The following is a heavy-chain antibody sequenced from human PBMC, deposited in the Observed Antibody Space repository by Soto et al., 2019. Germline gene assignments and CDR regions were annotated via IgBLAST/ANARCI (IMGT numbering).Heavy chain of an antibody. CDR2: LSWNSDII. Sequence: QSGGSLRLSCAASGFTFDDYAIHWVRQAPGKGLEWVSGLSWNSDIIGYADSVKGRFTISRDNAKKSLYLQMNSLRAEDTALYYCAKGYYGSGSYYNPFDYWGKGTLVTVST. J-gene: IGHJ4*02. CDR1: GFTFDDYA. CDR3: AKGYYGSGSYYNPFDY. D-gene: IGHD3-10*01. V-gene: IGHV3-9*01.